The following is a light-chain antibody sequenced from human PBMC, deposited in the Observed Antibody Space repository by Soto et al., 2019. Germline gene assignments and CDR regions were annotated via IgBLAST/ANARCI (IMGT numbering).Light chain of an antibody. J-gene: IGKJ1*01. CDR1: QSMNEW. V-gene: IGKV1-5*03. CDR2: KSS. Sequence: DVQMTQSPSTLSASVGDRVTITCRASQSMNEWLAWYQQKPGKAPKLLIYKSSNLQSGVPSRFSYSGSETAYTLTVSSLKPDDFATYYCQQYYSYSTFGQGTKVEVK. CDR3: QQYYSYST.